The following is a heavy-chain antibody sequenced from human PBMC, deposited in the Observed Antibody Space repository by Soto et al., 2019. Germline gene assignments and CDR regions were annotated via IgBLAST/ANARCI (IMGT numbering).Heavy chain of an antibody. CDR1: GFTFSSYS. Sequence: EVQLLESGGGLVQPGGSLRLSCAASGFTFSSYSMTWVRQAPGKGLEWLSVISTSGTSTYYADSVKGRFTISRDNSKNTLYLQMNSLRAEDTAVYYCAKDGLLLHWGALYFDYWGQGTLVTVSS. D-gene: IGHD3-22*01. V-gene: IGHV3-23*01. CDR2: ISTSGTST. CDR3: AKDGLLLHWGALYFDY. J-gene: IGHJ4*02.